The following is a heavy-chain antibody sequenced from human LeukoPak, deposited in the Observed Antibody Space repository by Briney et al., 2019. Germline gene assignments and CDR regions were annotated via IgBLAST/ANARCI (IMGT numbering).Heavy chain of an antibody. CDR2: IYYSGST. V-gene: IGHV4-59*08. J-gene: IGHJ4*02. CDR1: VGPISSYY. Sequence: SDTLSLTCTVSVGPISSYYWSWIPQPPGKGLEWIGDIYYSGSTNYNPSLKSRVTISVDTSKNQFCLKLSSVTAAETAVYYCALLYELGAYYFVYWGQGTLVTVSS. D-gene: IGHD2-2*02. CDR3: ALLYELGAYYFVY.